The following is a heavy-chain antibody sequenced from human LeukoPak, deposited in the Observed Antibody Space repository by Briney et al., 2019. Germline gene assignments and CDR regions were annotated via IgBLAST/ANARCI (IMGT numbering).Heavy chain of an antibody. V-gene: IGHV1-8*03. CDR1: GYTFTSYD. J-gene: IGHJ6*03. Sequence: ASVKVSCKASGYTFTSYDINWVRQATGQGLEWIGWMNPNSGNTGYAQKFQGRVTITRNTSISTAYMELSSLRSEDTAVYYCARGGTTMVLIYYYYYMDVWGKGTTVTVSS. CDR3: ARGGTTMVLIYYYYYMDV. CDR2: MNPNSGNT. D-gene: IGHD3-10*01.